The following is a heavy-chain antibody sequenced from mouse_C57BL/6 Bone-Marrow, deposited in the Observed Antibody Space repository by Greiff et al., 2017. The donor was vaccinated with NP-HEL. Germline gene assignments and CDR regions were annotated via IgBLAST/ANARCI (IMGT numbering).Heavy chain of an antibody. CDR2: INYDGSST. V-gene: IGHV5-16*01. CDR3: ARDSITTVVYGYFDY. J-gene: IGHJ2*01. CDR1: GFPFSDYY. Sequence: EVKVVESEGGLVQPGSSMKLSCTASGFPFSDYYMAWVRQVPEKGLEWVANINYDGSSTYYLDSLKSRFIISRDNAKNILYLQMSSLKSEDTAAYYCARDSITTVVYGYFDYWGQGTTLTVSS. D-gene: IGHD1-1*01.